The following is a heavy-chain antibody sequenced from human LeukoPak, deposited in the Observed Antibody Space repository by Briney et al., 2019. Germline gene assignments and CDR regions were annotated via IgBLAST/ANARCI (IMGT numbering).Heavy chain of an antibody. D-gene: IGHD3-9*01. Sequence: SETLSLTCTVSGYSISSGYYWGWIRQPPGKGLEWIGSIYHSGSTYYNPSLKSRVTISVDTSKNQFSLKLSSVTAADTAVYYCARVAGNILTGPNYYYYMDVWGKGTTVTISS. CDR3: ARVAGNILTGPNYYYYMDV. J-gene: IGHJ6*03. CDR2: IYHSGST. CDR1: GYSISSGYY. V-gene: IGHV4-38-2*02.